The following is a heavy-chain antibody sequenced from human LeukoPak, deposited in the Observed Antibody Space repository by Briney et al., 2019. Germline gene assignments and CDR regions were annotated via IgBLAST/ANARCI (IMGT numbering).Heavy chain of an antibody. CDR3: AKPAYGDYDREFDY. CDR1: GFTFSSYS. V-gene: IGHV3-23*01. CDR2: ILSSGGSP. D-gene: IGHD4-17*01. J-gene: IGHJ4*02. Sequence: GGSLRLSCAASGFTFSSYSMNWVRQAPGKGLEWVSGILSSGGSPDYADSVKGRFTISRDNSKNTLYLQMNSLRAEDTAVYYCAKPAYGDYDREFDYWGQGTLVTVSS.